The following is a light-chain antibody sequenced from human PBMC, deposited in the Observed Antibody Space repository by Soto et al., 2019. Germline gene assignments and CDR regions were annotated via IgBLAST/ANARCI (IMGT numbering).Light chain of an antibody. CDR1: SSDVGSYNL. V-gene: IGLV2-23*02. J-gene: IGLJ2*01. Sequence: QSALTQPASVSGSPGQSITISCTGTSSDVGSYNLVSWYQQHPGKAPKLMIYEVTKRPSGISNRFSGSKSGNTASLTISGLQAEDEADYYCCSYVGNSPPYVIFGGGTKLTVL. CDR2: EVT. CDR3: CSYVGNSPPYVI.